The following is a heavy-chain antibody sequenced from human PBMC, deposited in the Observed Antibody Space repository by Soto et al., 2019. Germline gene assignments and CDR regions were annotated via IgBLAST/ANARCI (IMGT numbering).Heavy chain of an antibody. CDR1: GGSISSSSYY. Sequence: SETLSLTCTVSGGSISSSSYYWGWIRQPPGKGLEWIGSIYYSGSTYYNPSLKSRVTISVDTSKNQFSLKLSSVTAADTAVYYCARQNYDSSGDYDYWGQGTLVTVSS. V-gene: IGHV4-39*01. D-gene: IGHD3-22*01. J-gene: IGHJ4*02. CDR3: ARQNYDSSGDYDY. CDR2: IYYSGST.